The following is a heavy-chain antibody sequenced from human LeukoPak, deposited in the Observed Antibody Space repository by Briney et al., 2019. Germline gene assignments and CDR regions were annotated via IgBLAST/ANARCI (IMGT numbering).Heavy chain of an antibody. D-gene: IGHD3-3*01. V-gene: IGHV3-33*06. J-gene: IGHJ6*02. Sequence: PGGSLRLSCAASGFTFSSYGMHWVRQAPGKGLEWVAVIWYDGSNKYYADSVKGRFTISRDNSKNTLYLQMNSLRAEDTAVYYCAKVGVFTISRYYYYGMDVWGQGTTVTVSS. CDR2: IWYDGSNK. CDR3: AKVGVFTISRYYYYGMDV. CDR1: GFTFSSYG.